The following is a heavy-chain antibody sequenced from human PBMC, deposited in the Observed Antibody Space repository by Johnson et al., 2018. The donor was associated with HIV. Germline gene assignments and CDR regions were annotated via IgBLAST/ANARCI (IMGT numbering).Heavy chain of an antibody. CDR1: GFTFSNYG. D-gene: IGHD3-10*01. CDR2: VWYDGSYK. Sequence: QVQLVESGGGVVPPGRSLRLSCVASGFTFSNYGMHWVRQAPGKGLEWVAAVWYDGSYKDYADSVKGRFTISRDNSKNTLYLQMTSLRQDDTAVYSCYCTDHVGAGSESKGTFDAWGQGTMVTVSS. CDR3: YCTDHVGAGSESKGTFDA. J-gene: IGHJ3*01. V-gene: IGHV3-33*03.